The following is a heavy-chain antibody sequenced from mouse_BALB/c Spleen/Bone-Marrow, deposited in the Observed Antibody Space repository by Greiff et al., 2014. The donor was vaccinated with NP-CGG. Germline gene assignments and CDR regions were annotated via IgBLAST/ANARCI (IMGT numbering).Heavy chain of an antibody. J-gene: IGHJ3*01. CDR2: IDPANGNT. Sequence: VQLQQSGAELVKPGASVKLSCTASGFNIKDTYMHWVKQRPEQGLEWIGRIDPANGNTKYDPKFQGKATITADTSSNTAYLQLSSLTSEDTAVYYCAPYYYGSSQFAYWGQGTLVTVSA. CDR1: GFNIKDTY. CDR3: APYYYGSSQFAY. V-gene: IGHV14-3*02. D-gene: IGHD1-1*01.